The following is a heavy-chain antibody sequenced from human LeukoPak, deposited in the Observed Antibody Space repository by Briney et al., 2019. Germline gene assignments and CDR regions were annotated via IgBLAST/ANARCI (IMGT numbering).Heavy chain of an antibody. J-gene: IGHJ5*02. Sequence: PGGSLRLSCAASGFTFSSYGMHWVRQAPGKGLEWVAVIWYDGSNKYYADSVKGRFTISRDNSKNTLYLQMNSLRAEDTAAYYCARDLGITMVREPNWFDPWGQGTLVTVSS. V-gene: IGHV3-33*01. CDR2: IWYDGSNK. D-gene: IGHD3-10*01. CDR1: GFTFSSYG. CDR3: ARDLGITMVREPNWFDP.